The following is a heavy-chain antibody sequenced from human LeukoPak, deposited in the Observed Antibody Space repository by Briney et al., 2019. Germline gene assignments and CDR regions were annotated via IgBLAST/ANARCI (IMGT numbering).Heavy chain of an antibody. Sequence: PSETLSLTCTVSGGSISSSSYYWGWIRQPPGKGLEWIGSIYYSGSTYYNPSLKSRVTISVDTSKNQFSLKLSSVTAADRAVYYCARHYREWSGFDYWGQGTLVTVSS. D-gene: IGHD3-3*01. V-gene: IGHV4-39*01. CDR3: ARHYREWSGFDY. CDR1: GGSISSSSYY. J-gene: IGHJ4*02. CDR2: IYYSGST.